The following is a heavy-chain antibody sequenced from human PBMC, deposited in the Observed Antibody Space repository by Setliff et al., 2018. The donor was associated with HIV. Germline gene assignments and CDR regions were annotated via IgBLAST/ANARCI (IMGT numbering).Heavy chain of an antibody. CDR2: ICCSGST. Sequence: SETLSLTCTVSGDSTSSGSSYWSWIRQHPGKVLEWIGYICCSGSTYYNPSLQSRITISVDTSKNHFSLKLSSVTAADTAVYYCARGLKAEYYYYYYMDVWGKGTTVTVSS. V-gene: IGHV4-31*03. CDR3: ARGLKAEYYYYYYMDV. J-gene: IGHJ6*03. CDR1: GDSTSSGSSY.